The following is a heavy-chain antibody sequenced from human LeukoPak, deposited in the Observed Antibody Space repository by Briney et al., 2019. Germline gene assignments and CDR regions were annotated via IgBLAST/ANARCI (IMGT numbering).Heavy chain of an antibody. CDR3: ARKGRITMIVVVLGDALDI. CDR2: IYYSGST. CDR1: GGSISSGGYY. Sequence: SQTLSLTCSVSGGSISSGGYYWSWIRQHPGKGLEWIGHIYYSGSTYYNPSLESRVTMSVDTSKTHFSLRLTSVTAADTAVYYCARKGRITMIVVVLGDALDIWGQGTMVTVSS. J-gene: IGHJ3*02. V-gene: IGHV4-31*03. D-gene: IGHD3-22*01.